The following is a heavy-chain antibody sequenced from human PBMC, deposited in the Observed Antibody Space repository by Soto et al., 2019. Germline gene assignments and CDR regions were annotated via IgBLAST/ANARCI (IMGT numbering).Heavy chain of an antibody. V-gene: IGHV1-69*02. D-gene: IGHD6-19*01. CDR3: ARAVAVAADFDY. CDR2: IIPILGIT. Sequence: TSVKVSCKASGGTYSSYTINWVRQAPGQGLEWMGRIIPILGITNYAQKFQGRVTITRDTSASTAYMELSSLRSEDTAVYYCARAVAVAADFDYWGQGTLVTVSS. CDR1: GGTYSSYT. J-gene: IGHJ4*02.